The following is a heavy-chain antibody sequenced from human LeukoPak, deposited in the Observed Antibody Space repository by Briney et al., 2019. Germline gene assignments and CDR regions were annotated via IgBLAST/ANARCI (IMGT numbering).Heavy chain of an antibody. CDR1: GYTFTSYA. V-gene: IGHV7-4-1*02. D-gene: IGHD3-3*01. CDR2: INTNTGNP. CDR3: ARDTRFLEWLPIYYCYGMDV. Sequence: ASVKVSCTASGYTFTSYAMNWVRQAPGQGLEWMGWINTNTGNPTYAQGFTGRFVFSLDTSVSTAYLQISSLKAEDTAVYYCARDTRFLEWLPIYYCYGMDVWGQGTTVTVSS. J-gene: IGHJ6*02.